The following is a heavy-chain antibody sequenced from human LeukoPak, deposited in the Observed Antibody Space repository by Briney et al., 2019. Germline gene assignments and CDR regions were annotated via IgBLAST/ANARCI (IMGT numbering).Heavy chain of an antibody. V-gene: IGHV3-7*01. D-gene: IGHD3-22*01. CDR1: GFTFSSFW. Sequence: GGSLRLSCAASGFTFSSFWMSWVRQAPGKGLEWVANIKQDGSAKFYVDSVKGRFTISRDNAKNSLYLQMNSLRAEDTAVYYCAKGALESYYDSSGYYYYWGQGTLVTVSS. J-gene: IGHJ4*02. CDR2: IKQDGSAK. CDR3: AKGALESYYDSSGYYYY.